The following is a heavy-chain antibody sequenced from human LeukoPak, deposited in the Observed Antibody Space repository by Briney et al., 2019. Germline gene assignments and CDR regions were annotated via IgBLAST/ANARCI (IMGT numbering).Heavy chain of an antibody. CDR2: IYYSGST. CDR1: GGSISSYY. V-gene: IGHV4-59*08. Sequence: SETLSLTCTVSGGSISSYYWSWIRQPPGKGLEGIGYIYYSGSTNCNPSLKSRVTISVDTSKNQFSLKLSSVTAADTAVYYCARQKAAAGTHWFDPWGQGTLATVSS. D-gene: IGHD6-13*01. CDR3: ARQKAAAGTHWFDP. J-gene: IGHJ5*02.